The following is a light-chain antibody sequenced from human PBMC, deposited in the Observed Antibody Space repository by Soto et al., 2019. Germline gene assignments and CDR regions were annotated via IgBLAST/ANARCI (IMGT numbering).Light chain of an antibody. CDR2: IAS. CDR1: QGIRNY. CDR3: QQVNSYPIT. V-gene: IGKV1-9*01. Sequence: DIQLTQSPSLLSASVGDRVTITCRASQGIRNYLAWYQQKPGRAPKLLIYIASTLQSGVPSRFSGSYSGTEFTLTITSLQPEDFATYYCQQVNSYPITFGQGTRLEIK. J-gene: IGKJ5*01.